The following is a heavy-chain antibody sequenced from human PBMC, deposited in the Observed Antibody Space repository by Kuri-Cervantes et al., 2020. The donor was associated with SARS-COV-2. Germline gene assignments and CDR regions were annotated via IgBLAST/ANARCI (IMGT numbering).Heavy chain of an antibody. CDR2: IYYSGST. V-gene: IGHV4-39*01. CDR3: ARVVYSSYPGGLRV. J-gene: IGHJ6*04. Sequence: SETLSLTCTVSGGSISSSSYYWGWIRQPPGKGLEWIGSIYYSGSTYYNPSLKSRVTIPVDTSKNQFSLKLSSVTAADTAVYYCARVVYSSYPGGLRVWGKGTTVTVSS. CDR1: GGSISSSSYY. D-gene: IGHD6-6*01.